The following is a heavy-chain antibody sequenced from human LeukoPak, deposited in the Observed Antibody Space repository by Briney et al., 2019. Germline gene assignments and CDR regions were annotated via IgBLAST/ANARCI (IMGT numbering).Heavy chain of an antibody. V-gene: IGHV1-46*01. CDR2: INPSGGST. CDR1: GYTFTSYY. J-gene: IGHJ5*02. D-gene: IGHD2-21*02. CDR3: ARGLVVVTAPRGWFDP. Sequence: ASVKVSCKASGYTFTSYYMHWVRQAPGQGLERMGIINPSGGSTSYAQKFQGRVTMTRDTSISTAYMELSRLRSDDTAAYYCARGLVVVTAPRGWFDPWGQGTLVTVSS.